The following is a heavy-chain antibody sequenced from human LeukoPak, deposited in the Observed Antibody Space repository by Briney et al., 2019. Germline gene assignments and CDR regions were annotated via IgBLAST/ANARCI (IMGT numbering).Heavy chain of an antibody. J-gene: IGHJ3*02. V-gene: IGHV3-9*01. Sequence: PGGSLRFSCAASGFTFDDYAMHWVRQAPGKGLEWVSGISWNSGSIGYADSVKGRFTISRDNAKNSLYLQMNSLRAEDTALYYCAKDDELWFGELFAAFVIWGQGTMVTVSS. CDR3: AKDDELWFGELFAAFVI. CDR1: GFTFDDYA. CDR2: ISWNSGSI. D-gene: IGHD3-10*01.